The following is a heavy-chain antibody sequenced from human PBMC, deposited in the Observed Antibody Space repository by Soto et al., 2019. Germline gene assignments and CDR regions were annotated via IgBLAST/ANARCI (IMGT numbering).Heavy chain of an antibody. CDR1: GGSISSGGYY. Sequence: QVQLHESGPGLVKPSQTLSLTCTVSGGSISSGGYYWSWISQHPGKGLEWIGYIYYTGSTSYNPSLKSRVTISVDTSKNQFSLRLSSVTAADTAMYYCARGGYCSSTGCLFDYWGQGNLVTVSS. CDR2: IYYTGST. D-gene: IGHD2-2*01. V-gene: IGHV4-31*03. CDR3: ARGGYCSSTGCLFDY. J-gene: IGHJ4*02.